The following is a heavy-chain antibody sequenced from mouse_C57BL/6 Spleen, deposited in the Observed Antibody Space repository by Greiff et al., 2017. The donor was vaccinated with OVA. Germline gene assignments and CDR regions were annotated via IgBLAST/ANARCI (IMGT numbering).Heavy chain of an antibody. CDR3: ARRGYYTFDY. CDR1: GFTFSSYG. D-gene: IGHD2-3*01. CDR2: ISSGGSYT. Sequence: DVHLVESGGDLVKPGGSLKLSCAASGFTFSSYGMSWVRQTPDKRLEWVATISSGGSYTYYPDSVKGRFTISRDNAKNTLYLQMSSLKSEDTAMYYCARRGYYTFDYWGQGTTLTVSS. V-gene: IGHV5-6*02. J-gene: IGHJ2*01.